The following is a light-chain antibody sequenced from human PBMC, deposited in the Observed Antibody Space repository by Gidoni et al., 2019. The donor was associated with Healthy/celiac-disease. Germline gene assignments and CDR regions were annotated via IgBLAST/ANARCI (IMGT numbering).Light chain of an antibody. CDR2: DVS. J-gene: IGLJ2*01. V-gene: IGLV2-14*03. CDR1: SSDVGGYYY. Sequence: QSALTQPASVAGSPGQSITISCTGTSSDVGGYYYVSWYQHHPGKAHKLMIYDVSNRPSGVSNRFAGSKSGNTASLTISGLQAEDEADYYCSSYTSSSTVVFGGGTKLTVL. CDR3: SSYTSSSTVV.